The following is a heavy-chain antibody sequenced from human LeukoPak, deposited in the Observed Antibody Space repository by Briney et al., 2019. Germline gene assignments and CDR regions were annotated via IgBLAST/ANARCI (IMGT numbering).Heavy chain of an antibody. V-gene: IGHV5-10-1*01. CDR1: GYSFPSYW. D-gene: IGHD3-10*01. Sequence: GESLKISCKGSGYSFPSYWITWVRQMPGKGLEWMGKIDPSDSYTKYSPSFQGRVTISADKSTSTAYLQWSSLKTSDTAMYYCARRFSRAGMDVWGQGTTVTVSS. J-gene: IGHJ6*02. CDR3: ARRFSRAGMDV. CDR2: IDPSDSYT.